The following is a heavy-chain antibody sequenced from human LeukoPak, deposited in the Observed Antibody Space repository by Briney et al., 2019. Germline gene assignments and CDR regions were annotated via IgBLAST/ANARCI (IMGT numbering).Heavy chain of an antibody. Sequence: SETLSLTCTVSSGSISGYFWSWIRQPPGKGLEWIGYIHYSGTTNYNPSLKSRVTMSVDTSKNQFSLKISSVTAADTAVYYCARMGAIAGASANPDYWGQGTLVTVSS. J-gene: IGHJ4*02. CDR2: IHYSGTT. CDR1: SGSISGYF. CDR3: ARMGAIAGASANPDY. V-gene: IGHV4-59*01. D-gene: IGHD4/OR15-4a*01.